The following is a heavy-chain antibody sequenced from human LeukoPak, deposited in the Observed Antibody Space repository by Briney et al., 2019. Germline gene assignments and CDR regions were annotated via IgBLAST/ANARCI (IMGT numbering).Heavy chain of an antibody. Sequence: GGSLRLSCAASGFTFSSYAMSWVRQAPGKGLEWVSAISGSGGSTYYADSVKGRFTISRDNSKNTLYLQMNSLRAEDTAVYYCARGPSSGWYYFDYWGQGTLVTVSS. CDR1: GFTFSSYA. V-gene: IGHV3-23*01. CDR2: ISGSGGST. CDR3: ARGPSSGWYYFDY. J-gene: IGHJ4*02. D-gene: IGHD6-19*01.